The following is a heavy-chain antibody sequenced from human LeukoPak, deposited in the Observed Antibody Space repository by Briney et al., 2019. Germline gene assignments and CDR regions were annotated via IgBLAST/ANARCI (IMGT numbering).Heavy chain of an antibody. Sequence: GASVKVSCEASGYTLTSYGINWMRQAPGQGLEWMGWISTQSGNTNYAQKVQGRLTLTTDRSTNTAYMELRSLRSDDTAVYYCARGAYGDKWGQGTMDTVSS. CDR3: ARGAYGDK. V-gene: IGHV1-18*01. D-gene: IGHD4-17*01. J-gene: IGHJ4*02. CDR2: ISTQSGNT. CDR1: GYTLTSYG.